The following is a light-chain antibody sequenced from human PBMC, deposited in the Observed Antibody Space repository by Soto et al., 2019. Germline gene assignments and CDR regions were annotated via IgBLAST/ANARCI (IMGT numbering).Light chain of an antibody. J-gene: IGKJ1*01. CDR2: AAS. CDR3: LKDYDYPWT. Sequence: QMTQSPCSLSASVVAIVNITCRASQGIRNNLGWHQQKPGKAPKLLIYAASSLHSGVPSRFSGSGSGTDFTLTISSLQPEDFATYYCLKDYDYPWTCGKGHKGAIK. CDR1: QGIRNN. V-gene: IGKV1-6*01.